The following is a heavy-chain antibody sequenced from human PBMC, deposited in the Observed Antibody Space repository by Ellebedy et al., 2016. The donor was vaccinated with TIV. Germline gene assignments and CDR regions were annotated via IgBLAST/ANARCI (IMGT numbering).Heavy chain of an antibody. CDR1: GFRFDSYV. CDR3: ARALNHVETVSTAPLDC. Sequence: GESLKISCAASGFRFDSYVMNWFRPAPGKALEWVALISYDGSNKYFADSVQGRFTISRDNSQNTLYLLLNSLRGDDTAIYYCARALNHVETVSTAPLDCWGQGTLVTVSS. V-gene: IGHV3-30*04. CDR2: ISYDGSNK. D-gene: IGHD5/OR15-5a*01. J-gene: IGHJ4*02.